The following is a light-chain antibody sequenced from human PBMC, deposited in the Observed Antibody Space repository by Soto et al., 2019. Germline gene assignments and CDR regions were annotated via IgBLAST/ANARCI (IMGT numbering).Light chain of an antibody. CDR3: QQSYRSPYT. Sequence: IQLTQSPSSLSASVGDRDTLTCRASQSINIYLNWYQQKPGKAPTLLIYAASSLQSGVPSRFSGGGSRTDFTLTISSLQTEDFATYYCQQSYRSPYTFGQGTKPEI. V-gene: IGKV1-39*01. CDR2: AAS. CDR1: QSINIY. J-gene: IGKJ2*01.